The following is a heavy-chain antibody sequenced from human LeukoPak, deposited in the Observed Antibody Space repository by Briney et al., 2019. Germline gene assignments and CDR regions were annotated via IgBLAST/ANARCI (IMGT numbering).Heavy chain of an antibody. D-gene: IGHD2-2*01. V-gene: IGHV3-74*01. CDR2: INSDGSWT. CDR3: VSFYETY. Sequence: GGSLRLSCAASGNYWMHWVRQAPGKGLVWVSHINSDGSWTSYADSVKGRFTISKDNAKNTVYLQMNNLRVEDTAVYYCVSFYETYWGRGTLVTVSS. CDR1: GNYW. J-gene: IGHJ4*02.